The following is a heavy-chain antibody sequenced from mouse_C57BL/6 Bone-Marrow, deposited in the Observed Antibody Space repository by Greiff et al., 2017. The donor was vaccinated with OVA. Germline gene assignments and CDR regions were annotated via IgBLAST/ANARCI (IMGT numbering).Heavy chain of an antibody. CDR1: GFTFSSYA. Sequence: EVKLVESGGGLVKPGGSLKLSCAASGFTFSSYAMSWVRQTPEKRLEWVATISDGGSYTYYPDNVKGRFTISRDNAKNNLYLQMSHLKSEDTAMYYCARRGYAMDDWGQGTSVTVAS. CDR2: ISDGGSYT. J-gene: IGHJ4*01. CDR3: ARRGYAMDD. V-gene: IGHV5-4*03.